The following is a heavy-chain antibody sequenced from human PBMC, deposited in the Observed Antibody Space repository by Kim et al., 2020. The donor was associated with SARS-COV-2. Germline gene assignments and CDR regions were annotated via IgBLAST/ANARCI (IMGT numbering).Heavy chain of an antibody. V-gene: IGHV6-1*01. CDR3: AGGNGDYWT. CDR1: GDSVSSNSAA. D-gene: IGHD4-17*01. J-gene: IGHJ4*02. CDR2: TYYRSKWFN. Sequence: SQTLSLTCAISGDSVSSNSAAWNWIRQSPSRGLEWLARTYYRSKWFNNYAASLKSRITVSPDTSKNQLSLQLNFVTPDDTAVYYCAGGNGDYWTWGQGTLVTVSS.